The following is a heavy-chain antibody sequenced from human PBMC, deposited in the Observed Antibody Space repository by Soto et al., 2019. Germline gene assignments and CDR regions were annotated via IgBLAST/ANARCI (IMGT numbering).Heavy chain of an antibody. CDR1: GGSITSSFY. Sequence: QLQLQESGPGLVKPSETLSLSCTVSGGSITSSFYWGWIRQPPGKGLEWIGSIYGTGNTYYNPSLTGRVPIAADTSKNQFHLNRISVAAAATAVYYCMSSSRYSTDLWGQGATFTVSS. D-gene: IGHD6-13*01. V-gene: IGHV4-39*01. J-gene: IGHJ6*02. CDR3: MSSSRYSTDL. CDR2: IYGTGNT.